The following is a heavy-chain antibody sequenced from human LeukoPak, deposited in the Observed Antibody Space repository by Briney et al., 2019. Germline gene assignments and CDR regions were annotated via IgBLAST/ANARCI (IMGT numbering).Heavy chain of an antibody. D-gene: IGHD2-2*01. Sequence: GGSLRLSCAASGFTFSDYNMNWVRQAPGKGLEGVSSISSSATYIYYADSVKGRFTISRDNAKTSLSLKMNSLRAEDTAVYYCARILVVPAANYYYSYGMDVWGQGTTVTVSS. V-gene: IGHV3-21*06. CDR2: ISSSATYI. CDR3: ARILVVPAANYYYSYGMDV. J-gene: IGHJ6*02. CDR1: GFTFSDYN.